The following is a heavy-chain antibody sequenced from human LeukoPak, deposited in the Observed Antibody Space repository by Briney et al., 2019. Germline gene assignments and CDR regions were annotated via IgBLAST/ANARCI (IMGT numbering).Heavy chain of an antibody. CDR2: ISSNGGST. D-gene: IGHD2-2*01. J-gene: IGHJ4*02. V-gene: IGHV3-64*01. Sequence: PGGSLRLSCAASGFTFSSYAMHWVRQAPGKGLEYASAISSNGGSTYYANSVKGRFTISRDNSKNTLYLQMGSLRAEDMAVYYCARDPHCSSTSCYVGPLDYWGQGTLVTVSS. CDR1: GFTFSSYA. CDR3: ARDPHCSSTSCYVGPLDY.